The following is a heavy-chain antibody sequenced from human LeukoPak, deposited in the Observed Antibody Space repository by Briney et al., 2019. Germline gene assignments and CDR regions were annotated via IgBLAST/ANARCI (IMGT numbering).Heavy chain of an antibody. CDR1: GDSMSSYY. V-gene: IGHV4-59*01. CDR3: ARGRYGWLPFDY. CDR2: IYCSGST. D-gene: IGHD3-16*01. Sequence: SETLPLTCTVSGDSMSSYYWRWVRQPRGKGLEWIVYIYCSGSTNYNPSLKSRVTISVDTSKNQFTLKLSSVTAADTAVYYCARGRYGWLPFDYWGQGTLVTVSS. J-gene: IGHJ4*02.